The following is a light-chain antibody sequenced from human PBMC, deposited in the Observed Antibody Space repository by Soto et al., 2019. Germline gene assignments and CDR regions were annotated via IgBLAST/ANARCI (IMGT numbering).Light chain of an antibody. V-gene: IGKV1-5*03. CDR3: EHTNSYSVA. Sequence: DIQMTQSPSTLSGSVGDRVTITCRASQTISSWLAWYQQKPGKAPKLLIYKASTLKSGVPSRFSGSGSGTEFTFTFSSLQPDDFATHDGEHTNSYSVAFGQVTKMDIK. CDR1: QTISSW. J-gene: IGKJ1*01. CDR2: KAS.